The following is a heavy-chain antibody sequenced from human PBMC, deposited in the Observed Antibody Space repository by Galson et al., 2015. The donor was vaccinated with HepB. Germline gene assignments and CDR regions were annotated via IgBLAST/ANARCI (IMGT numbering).Heavy chain of an antibody. D-gene: IGHD6-13*01. J-gene: IGHJ4*02. CDR1: GFTFSSYA. V-gene: IGHV3-23*01. Sequence: SLRLSCAASGFTFSSYAMSWVRQAPGKGLEWVSAISGSGGSTYYADSVKGRFTISRDNSKNTLYLQMNSLRAEDTAVYYCAKGQGSSSWYITFDYWGQGTLVTVSS. CDR3: AKGQGSSSWYITFDY. CDR2: ISGSGGST.